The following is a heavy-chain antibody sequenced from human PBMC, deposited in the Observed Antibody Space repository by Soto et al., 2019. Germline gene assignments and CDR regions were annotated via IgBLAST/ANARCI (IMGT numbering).Heavy chain of an antibody. CDR1: GGSFSGYY. CDR3: ARESHDILTGPPWVWYFDL. J-gene: IGHJ2*01. V-gene: IGHV4-34*01. Sequence: QVQLQQWGAGPLRPLETLSLTCGVSGGSFSGYYWAWIRQSPGKGLEWIGEINDSGSINYNPSLKSRVSISVDTSKNHYSLNLRSVTAADTAVYYCARESHDILTGPPWVWYFDLWDRGTLVTVSS. CDR2: INDSGSI. D-gene: IGHD3-9*01.